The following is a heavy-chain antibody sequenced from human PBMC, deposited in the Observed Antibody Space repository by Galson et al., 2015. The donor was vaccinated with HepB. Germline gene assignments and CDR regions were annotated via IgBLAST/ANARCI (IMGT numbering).Heavy chain of an antibody. CDR1: GFNIDDFA. CDR2: INWNSGNK. J-gene: IGHJ4*02. V-gene: IGHV3-9*01. CDR3: GKDKYSRGLQIDY. Sequence: SLRLSCAATGFNIDDFAMHWVRQVPGEGLEWISGINWNSGNKGYADSVKGRFTISRDIAKNSLHLQMNSLRAEDTALYYCGKDKYSRGLQIDYWGQGTLVSVSS. D-gene: IGHD1-26*01.